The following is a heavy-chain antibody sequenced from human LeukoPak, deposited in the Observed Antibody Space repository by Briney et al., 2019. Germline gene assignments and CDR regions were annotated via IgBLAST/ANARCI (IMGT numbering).Heavy chain of an antibody. CDR1: GFTFSTSW. V-gene: IGHV3-7*01. CDR3: ARWAGRCGGDCQSEDP. CDR2: INQDGSET. Sequence: GGSLRLSCVGSGFTFSTSWMHWVRQAPGKGPEYVAYINQDGSETNYVDSVKGRFTISRDNTRNSLFLQMYSLRDEDTAIYYCARWAGRCGGDCQSEDPWGLGTLVIVSS. J-gene: IGHJ5*02. D-gene: IGHD2-21*02.